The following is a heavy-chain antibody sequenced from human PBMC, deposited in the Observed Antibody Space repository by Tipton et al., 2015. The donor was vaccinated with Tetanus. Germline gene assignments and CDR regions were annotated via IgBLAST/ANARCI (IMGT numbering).Heavy chain of an antibody. D-gene: IGHD3-22*01. J-gene: IGHJ3*02. CDR1: GGSISTYY. CDR2: IYTSGST. V-gene: IGHV4-4*07. CDR3: ARDVWRYYDSSGYQDHDAFDI. Sequence: TLSLTCTVSGGSISTYYWSWIRQPAGKGLEWIGRIYTSGSTNYNPSLKRRVTMSVDTSNNQFSLKLSSVTAVDTAVYYCARDVWRYYDSSGYQDHDAFDIWGQGTMVTVSS.